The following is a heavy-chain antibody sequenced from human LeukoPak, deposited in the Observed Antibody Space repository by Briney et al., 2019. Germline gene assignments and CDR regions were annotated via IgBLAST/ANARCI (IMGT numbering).Heavy chain of an antibody. V-gene: IGHV4-39*02. CDR3: AREYVGRGYYYYYMDV. CDR1: GGSISRSYYY. J-gene: IGHJ6*03. Sequence: PSETLSLTCTVSGGSISRSYYYWGWIRQPPGKGLEWVGSVYYSGKTFYSPSLESRVTISVDTSKNHFSLRLISVTAADTAVYYCAREYVGRGYYYYYMDVWGKGTTVTISS. D-gene: IGHD1-26*01. CDR2: VYYSGKT.